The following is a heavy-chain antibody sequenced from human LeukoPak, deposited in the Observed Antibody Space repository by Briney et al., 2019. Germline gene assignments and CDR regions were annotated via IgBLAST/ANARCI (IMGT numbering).Heavy chain of an antibody. Sequence: GASVKVSCKAPGYTFNGYYIHWVRQAPGQGLEWMGWINPNSGGTHYAQKFQGTVTMTRDTSISTAYMELSRLRSDDTAIYYCARRYTNSWYDTDYWGQGTLVTVSS. CDR3: ARRYTNSWYDTDY. V-gene: IGHV1-2*02. J-gene: IGHJ4*02. CDR1: GYTFNGYY. CDR2: INPNSGGT. D-gene: IGHD6-13*01.